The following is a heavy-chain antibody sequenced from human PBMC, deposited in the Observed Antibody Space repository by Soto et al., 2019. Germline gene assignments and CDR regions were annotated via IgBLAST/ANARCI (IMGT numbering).Heavy chain of an antibody. Sequence: AEPLSLTCTTSGGSITSSCYYWGWIRQPPGKGLEWIGNIYYSGSTYYNPSLKSRVTISGDTSKNQFSLKLSSVTAADTAVYYCARDALSRDSIWGQGTLVTVS. V-gene: IGHV4-39*07. CDR3: ARDALSRDSI. D-gene: IGHD3-22*01. J-gene: IGHJ4*02. CDR2: IYYSGST. CDR1: GGSITSSCYY.